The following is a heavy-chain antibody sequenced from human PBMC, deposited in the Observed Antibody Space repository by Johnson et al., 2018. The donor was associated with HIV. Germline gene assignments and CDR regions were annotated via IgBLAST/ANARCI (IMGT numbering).Heavy chain of an antibody. CDR1: RFTSSYYD. V-gene: IGHV3-13*01. CDR2: IGITGDT. J-gene: IGHJ3*02. Sequence: VQLVESGGGVVQPGRSLRLSCVASRFTSSYYDMHWVRQGPGKGLQWVSGIGITGDTYYAGSVKGRFTIPRDHAKNSLYLQMNSLTAGDMAVYYCARGSVFDIWGRGTMVTVSS. D-gene: IGHD3-3*01. CDR3: ARGSVFDI.